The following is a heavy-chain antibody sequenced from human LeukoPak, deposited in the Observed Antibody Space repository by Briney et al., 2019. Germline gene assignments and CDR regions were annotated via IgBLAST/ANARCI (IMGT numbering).Heavy chain of an antibody. CDR1: GYSISSGYY. D-gene: IGHD7-27*01. Sequence: PSETLSLTXTVSGYSISSGYYWGWMRQPPGKGLEWIGSIYHSGSTYYNPSLKSRVTISVDTSKNQFSLKLSSVTAADTAVYYCARVTGDLLDYWGQGTLVTVSS. V-gene: IGHV4-38-2*02. CDR2: IYHSGST. CDR3: ARVTGDLLDY. J-gene: IGHJ4*02.